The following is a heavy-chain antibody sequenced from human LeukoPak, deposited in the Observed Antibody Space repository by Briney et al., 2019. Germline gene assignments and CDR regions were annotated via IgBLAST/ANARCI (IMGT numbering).Heavy chain of an antibody. CDR2: IRYDGSNK. D-gene: IGHD6-19*01. J-gene: IGHJ4*02. CDR3: AKDLGPDVDSSGWYY. V-gene: IGHV3-30*02. Sequence: SGGSLRLSCAASGFIFSNYGMHWVRQAPGKGLEWVAFIRYDGSNKYYADSVKGRFTISRDNAKNSLYLQMNSLRAEDTALYYCAKDLGPDVDSSGWYYWGQGTLVTVSS. CDR1: GFIFSNYG.